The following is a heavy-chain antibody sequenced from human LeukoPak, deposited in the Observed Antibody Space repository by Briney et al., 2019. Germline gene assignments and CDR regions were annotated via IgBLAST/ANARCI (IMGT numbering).Heavy chain of an antibody. D-gene: IGHD2-8*01. CDR3: AREYCPNGICYRGLYYYYYGMDV. CDR2: IASGSNYI. Sequence: GGSLRLSCAASGFTFSTYSMNWVRQAPGKGLEWVSSIASGSNYIYYADSVKGRFTISRDNAKNSLYLQMNSLRAEDTAVYYCAREYCPNGICYRGLYYYYYGMDVWGQGTTVTVSS. J-gene: IGHJ6*02. V-gene: IGHV3-21*01. CDR1: GFTFSTYS.